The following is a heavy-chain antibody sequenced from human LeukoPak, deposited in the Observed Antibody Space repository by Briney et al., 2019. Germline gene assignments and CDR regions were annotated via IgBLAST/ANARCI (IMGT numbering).Heavy chain of an antibody. CDR3: ARGLYYYYYYMDV. Sequence: WASVKVSCKASGGTFSSYAISWVRQAPGQGLEWMGGIIPIFGTANYAQKFQGRVTITTDESTSTAYMELSSLRSEDTAVYYCARGLYYYYYYMDVWGKGTTDTVSS. J-gene: IGHJ6*03. CDR2: IIPIFGTA. CDR1: GGTFSSYA. V-gene: IGHV1-69*05.